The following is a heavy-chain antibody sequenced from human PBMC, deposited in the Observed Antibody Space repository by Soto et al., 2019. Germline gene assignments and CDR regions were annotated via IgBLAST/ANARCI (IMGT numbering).Heavy chain of an antibody. CDR1: GASVTSTGYY. CDR3: ARVSAVSAEYYFDY. V-gene: IGHV4-30-4*01. D-gene: IGHD6-19*01. J-gene: IGHJ4*02. CDR2: ILHNGNA. Sequence: QVQLRESGPGLMRPSQTLSLTCTASGASVTSTGYYWTWIRQSPGKGLEWLGYILHNGNADYSPSLETRLSISLDSSKNQFSLKVNSVSAADTAIYFCARVSAVSAEYYFDYWGQGALVTVSS.